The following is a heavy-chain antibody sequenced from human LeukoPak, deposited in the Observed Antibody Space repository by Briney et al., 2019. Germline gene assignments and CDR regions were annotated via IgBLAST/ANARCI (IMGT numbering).Heavy chain of an antibody. V-gene: IGHV3-74*01. Sequence: PGGSLRLSCAASGFTFSSYWMHWVRQAPGKGLVWVSRINSDGSSTSYADSVKGRFTISRDNAKNTLYLQMNSLRTEDTALYHCARGMVRSYYGLDVWGQGTTVIVSS. CDR3: ARGMVRSYYGLDV. D-gene: IGHD3-10*01. CDR1: GFTFSSYW. J-gene: IGHJ6*02. CDR2: INSDGSST.